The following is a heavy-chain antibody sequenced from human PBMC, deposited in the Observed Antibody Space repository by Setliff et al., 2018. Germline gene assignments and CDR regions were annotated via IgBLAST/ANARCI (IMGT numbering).Heavy chain of an antibody. CDR1: GFTFDDYT. CDR3: AKVAVSSWHIQNKYGMDV. Sequence: SCAASGFTFDDYTMHWVRQAPGKGLEWVSLISWDGGSTYYADSVKGRFTISRDNSKNSLYLQMNSLRTEDTALYYCAKVAVSSWHIQNKYGMDVWGQGTTVTVSS. J-gene: IGHJ6*02. CDR2: ISWDGGST. D-gene: IGHD6-13*01. V-gene: IGHV3-43*01.